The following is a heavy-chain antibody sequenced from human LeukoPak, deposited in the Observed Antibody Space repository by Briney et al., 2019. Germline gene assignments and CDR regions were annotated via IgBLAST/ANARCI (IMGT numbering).Heavy chain of an antibody. CDR2: ISSSTSTI. V-gene: IGHV3-48*04. CDR1: GFTFSSYS. D-gene: IGHD6-25*01. Sequence: GRSLRLSCAASGFTFSSYSMNWVRQAPGKGLEWVSYISSSTSTIYYAHSMKGRFTISRNNAKNSLYLQLNSLKTADTSVYYCARGRSSGSLRPSDYWGQATSVTVSS. CDR3: ARGRSSGSLRPSDY. J-gene: IGHJ4*02.